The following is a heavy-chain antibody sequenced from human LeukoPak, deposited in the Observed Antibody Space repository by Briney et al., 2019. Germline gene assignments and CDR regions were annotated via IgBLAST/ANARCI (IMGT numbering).Heavy chain of an antibody. CDR1: GFTFSRYA. J-gene: IGHJ4*02. CDR3: ARDFGWLGDY. V-gene: IGHV3-30-3*01. D-gene: IGHD6-19*01. CDR2: ISKDGSNI. Sequence: GGSLRLSCAASGFTFSRYAMHWVRQAPGKGLEGVAVISKDGSNICYEDSVKCRLTISRDNYKNTLYLEMDSLRAEDTAVYYCARDFGWLGDYWGQGTLVSVS.